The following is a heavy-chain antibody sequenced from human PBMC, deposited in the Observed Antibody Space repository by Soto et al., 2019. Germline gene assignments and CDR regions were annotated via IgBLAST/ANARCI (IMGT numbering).Heavy chain of an antibody. J-gene: IGHJ4*02. CDR3: AKNLPRTGRFDY. CDR2: INHSGST. Sequence: SETLSLTCAVYGGSFSGYYWNWIRQPPGKGLEWIGEINHSGSTNYNPSLKSRVTISVDTSKNQFSLKLSSVTAADTAVYYCAKNLPRTGRFDYWGQGTVGTVSS. V-gene: IGHV4-34*01. CDR1: GGSFSGYY.